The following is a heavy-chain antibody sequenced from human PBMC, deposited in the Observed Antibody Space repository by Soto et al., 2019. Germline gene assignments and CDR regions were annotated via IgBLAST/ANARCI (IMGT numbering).Heavy chain of an antibody. Sequence: SETLSLTCTVSGGSISSYYWSWIRQPPGKGLEWIGYIYYSGSTNYNPSLKSRVTISVDTSKNQFSLKLSSVTAADTAVYYCASGYCSGGSCDQYFQHWGQGTLVTVS. J-gene: IGHJ1*01. CDR1: GGSISSYY. CDR3: ASGYCSGGSCDQYFQH. V-gene: IGHV4-59*01. CDR2: IYYSGST. D-gene: IGHD2-15*01.